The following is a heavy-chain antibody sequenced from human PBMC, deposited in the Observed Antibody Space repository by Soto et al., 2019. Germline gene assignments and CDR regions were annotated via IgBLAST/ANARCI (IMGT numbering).Heavy chain of an antibody. CDR1: GFTFSSYS. J-gene: IGHJ3*02. CDR2: ISSSSSYI. D-gene: IGHD6-13*01. CDR3: ARLPTPFSSHGTFDI. V-gene: IGHV3-21*01. Sequence: PXGSLRLSCSASGFTFSSYSMNWVRQAPGKGLEWVSSISSSSSYIYYADSVKGRFTISRDNAKNSLYLQMNSLRAEDTAVYYCARLPTPFSSHGTFDIWGQGTMVTVSS.